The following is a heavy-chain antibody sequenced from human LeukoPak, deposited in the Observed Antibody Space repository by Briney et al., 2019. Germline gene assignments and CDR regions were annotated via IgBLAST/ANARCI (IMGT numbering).Heavy chain of an antibody. J-gene: IGHJ4*02. D-gene: IGHD3-22*01. V-gene: IGHV1-69*13. Sequence: ASVKGSCKASGGTFNNYAISWVRQAPGQGLELMGGVIPLFGTADYAQKFQGRVTITADESTSTAYMELSSLRLEDTAVYYCARDLLGSASSYSSGAWDYWGQGTLVTVSS. CDR3: ARDLLGSASSYSSGAWDY. CDR1: GGTFNNYA. CDR2: VIPLFGTA.